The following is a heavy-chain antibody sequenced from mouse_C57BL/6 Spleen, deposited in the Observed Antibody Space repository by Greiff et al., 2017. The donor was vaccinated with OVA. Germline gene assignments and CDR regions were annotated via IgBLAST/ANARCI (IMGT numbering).Heavy chain of an antibody. D-gene: IGHD2-1*01. CDR3: ARDYGNYYFDY. CDR1: GYTFTSYW. Sequence: QVQLKESGAELVKPGASVKMSCKASGYTFTSYWITWVKQRPGQGLEWIGDIYPGSGSTNYNEKFKSKATLTVDTSSSTAYMQLSSLTSEDSAVYYCARDYGNYYFDYWGQGTTLTVSS. CDR2: IYPGSGST. J-gene: IGHJ2*01. V-gene: IGHV1-55*01.